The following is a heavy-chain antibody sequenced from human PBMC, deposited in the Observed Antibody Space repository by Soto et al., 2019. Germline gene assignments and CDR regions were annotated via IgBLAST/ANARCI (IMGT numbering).Heavy chain of an antibody. Sequence: ASVKVSCKASGYTFTGYYMHWVRQAPGQGLEWMGWINPNSGGTNYAQKFQGRVTMTRDTPMSTAYMELSSLRSEDTAVYYCARVDGYCSGGSCYAFDYWGQRTLVTVSS. CDR3: ARVDGYCSGGSCYAFDY. CDR2: INPNSGGT. V-gene: IGHV1-2*02. D-gene: IGHD2-15*01. J-gene: IGHJ4*02. CDR1: GYTFTGYY.